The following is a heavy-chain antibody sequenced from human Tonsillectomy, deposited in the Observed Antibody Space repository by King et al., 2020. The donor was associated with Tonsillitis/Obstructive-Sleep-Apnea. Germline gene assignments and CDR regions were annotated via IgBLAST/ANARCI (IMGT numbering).Heavy chain of an antibody. V-gene: IGHV4-34*01. CDR2: INHSGST. Sequence: VQLQQWGAGLLKPSETLSLTCAVYGGSFSGYYWIWIRQPPGKGLEWVGEINHSGSTNYKPSLKSRVTISVDTYKNQFSLKLSSVTAADTAVYYCARGNTMVRGVPLYYFDYWVEGTLVPVSS. D-gene: IGHD3-10*01. CDR3: ARGNTMVRGVPLYYFDY. J-gene: IGHJ4*02. CDR1: GGSFSGYY.